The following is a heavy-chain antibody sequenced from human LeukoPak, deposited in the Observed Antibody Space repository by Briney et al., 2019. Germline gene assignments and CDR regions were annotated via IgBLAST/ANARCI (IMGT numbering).Heavy chain of an antibody. V-gene: IGHV5-51*01. CDR3: AIGEGIAVAGPFDY. CDR2: IYPGDSDT. J-gene: IGHJ4*02. Sequence: NTGESLKISCKGSGYSFTSYWIGCVRQMPGKGLEWMGIIYPGDSDTRYSPSFQGQVTISADKSISTAYLQWSSLKGSDTAMYCCAIGEGIAVAGPFDYWGQGNLVTVSS. D-gene: IGHD6-19*01. CDR1: GYSFTSYW.